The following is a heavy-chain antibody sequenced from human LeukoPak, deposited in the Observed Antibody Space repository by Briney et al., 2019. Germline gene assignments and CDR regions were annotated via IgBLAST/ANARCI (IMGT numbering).Heavy chain of an antibody. CDR3: AKDGFQLGSSFDY. CDR1: GFTFSSYA. Sequence: GGSLRLSCAASGFTFSSYAMSWVRQAPGKGLEWVLAISGSGGSTYYADSVKGRFTISRDNSKNTLYLQMNSLRAEDTAVYYCAKDGFQLGSSFDYWGRGTLVTVSS. J-gene: IGHJ4*02. D-gene: IGHD2-2*01. V-gene: IGHV3-23*01. CDR2: ISGSGGST.